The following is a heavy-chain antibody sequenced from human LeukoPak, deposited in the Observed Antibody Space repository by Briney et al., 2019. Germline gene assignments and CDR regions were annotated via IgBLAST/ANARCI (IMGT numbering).Heavy chain of an antibody. CDR3: VRLPGTAAGTPGNDY. CDR2: ISSSSSCT. V-gene: IGHV3-11*06. CDR1: GFTFSDYY. Sequence: GGSLRLSCAASGFTFSDYYMSWIRQAPGKGLEWVSYISSSSSCTNYADSVKGRFTISRDNAKNSLYLQMNSLRAEDTAVYYCVRLPGTAAGTPGNDYWGQGTLVTVSS. J-gene: IGHJ4*02. D-gene: IGHD6-13*01.